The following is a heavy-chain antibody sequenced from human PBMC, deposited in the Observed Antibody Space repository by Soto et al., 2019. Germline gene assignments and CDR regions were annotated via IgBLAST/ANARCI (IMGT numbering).Heavy chain of an antibody. J-gene: IGHJ5*02. D-gene: IGHD1-20*01. CDR1: GFTFSSYG. CDR3: AKDWWYNWNNNWFDP. Sequence: QVQLVESGGGVVQPGRSLRLSCAASGFTFSSYGMHWVRQAPGKGLEWVAVISYDGSNKYYADSVKGRFTISRDNSKNTLYLQMNSLRAEDTAVYYCAKDWWYNWNNNWFDPWGQGTLVTVSS. V-gene: IGHV3-30*18. CDR2: ISYDGSNK.